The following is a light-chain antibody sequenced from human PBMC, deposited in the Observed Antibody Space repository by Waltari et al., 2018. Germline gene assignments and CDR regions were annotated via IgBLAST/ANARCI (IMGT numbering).Light chain of an antibody. CDR1: RSVSSN. CDR3: QQRSNWPPIT. Sequence: EVVLTPSPASLSLSPGERSTPSCRASRSVSSNLAWYQQKPGQAPRLLIYDASNRATGIPARFSGSGSGTDFTLTISTLEPEDFAVYYCQQRSNWPPITFGQGTRLEIK. CDR2: DAS. V-gene: IGKV3-11*01. J-gene: IGKJ5*01.